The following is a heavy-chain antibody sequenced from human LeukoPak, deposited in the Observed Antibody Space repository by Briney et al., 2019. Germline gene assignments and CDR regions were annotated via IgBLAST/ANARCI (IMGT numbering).Heavy chain of an antibody. CDR3: ARDSTYYYDSGSSGPHYFDN. CDR1: GFTFSNYA. J-gene: IGHJ4*02. CDR2: ISSGGTYA. Sequence: SGKSLRLSCAASGFTFSNYAMHWVRQAPGKGLEWVSLISSGGTYAYYADSVKGRFTISRDNSKNTLYLQLNSLRAEDTAVYYCARDSTYYYDSGSSGPHYFDNWGQGTLVTVSS. D-gene: IGHD3-10*01. V-gene: IGHV3-30*01.